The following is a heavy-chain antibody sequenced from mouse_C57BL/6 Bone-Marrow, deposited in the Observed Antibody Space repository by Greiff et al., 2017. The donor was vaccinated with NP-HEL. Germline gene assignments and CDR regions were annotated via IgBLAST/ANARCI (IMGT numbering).Heavy chain of an antibody. CDR1: GFTFSDYY. D-gene: IGHD2-4*01. V-gene: IGHV5-16*01. Sequence: DVMLVESKGGLVQPGSSMKLSCTASGFTFSDYYMAWVRQVPEKGLEWVANINYDGSSTYYLDSLKSRFIISRDNAKNILYLQMSSLKSEDTATHYCAREGGLRRRTYAMDYWGQGTSVTVSS. CDR3: AREGGLRRRTYAMDY. J-gene: IGHJ4*01. CDR2: INYDGSST.